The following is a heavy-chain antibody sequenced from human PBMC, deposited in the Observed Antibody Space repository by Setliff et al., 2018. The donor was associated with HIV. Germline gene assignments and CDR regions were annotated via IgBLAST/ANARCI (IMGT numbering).Heavy chain of an antibody. Sequence: PSETLSLTCAVYGGSFSGYYWSWIRQPPGKGLEWIGEINHDRTTNYNPSLKSRVTLSVDTSKNQFSLTLNSVTAADTAVYYCARGSRQLTIFGVVFKTNYYFMDVWGKGTAVTVSS. V-gene: IGHV4-34*01. J-gene: IGHJ6*03. CDR3: ARGSRQLTIFGVVFKTNYYFMDV. CDR2: INHDRTT. D-gene: IGHD3-3*01. CDR1: GGSFSGYY.